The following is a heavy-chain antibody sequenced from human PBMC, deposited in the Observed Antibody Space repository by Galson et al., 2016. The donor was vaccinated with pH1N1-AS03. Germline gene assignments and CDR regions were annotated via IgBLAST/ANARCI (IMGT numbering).Heavy chain of an antibody. D-gene: IGHD5-24*01. CDR3: ARFQFQFTFDH. CDR2: IKQDGSEI. Sequence: SLRLSCAASGFTFSSYEMHWVRQYTGKGLEWVANIKQDGSEIHYADSVRGRFTISRDNAKSSLYLQMNSLRADDTAVYFCARFQFQFTFDHWGQGNLVTVSS. CDR1: GFTFSSYE. V-gene: IGHV3-7*03. J-gene: IGHJ4*02.